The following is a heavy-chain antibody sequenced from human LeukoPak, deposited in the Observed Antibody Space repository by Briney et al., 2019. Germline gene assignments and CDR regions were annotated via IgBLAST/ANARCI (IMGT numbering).Heavy chain of an antibody. D-gene: IGHD3-16*01. CDR3: ARDRGGADY. CDR1: GGSISSSSYY. V-gene: IGHV4-39*07. CDR2: IYYSGST. J-gene: IGHJ4*02. Sequence: SETLSLTCTVSGGSISSSSYYWGWIRQPPGKGLEWIGSIYYSGSTYYNPSLKSRVTMSVDTSKNQFSLKLSSVTAADTAVYYCARDRGGADYWGQGTLVTVSS.